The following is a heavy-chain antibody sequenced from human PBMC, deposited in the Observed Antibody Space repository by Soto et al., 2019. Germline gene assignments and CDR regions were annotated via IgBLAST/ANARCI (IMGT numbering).Heavy chain of an antibody. V-gene: IGHV3-7*03. CDR3: AGGLGWYFDL. J-gene: IGHJ2*01. Sequence: LSCAASGFTFSSYWMSWARQTPGKRLERVADIKQDGTEINLVDSVKGRFTISRDNARNSLYLQMNSLREEDTAVYCCAGGLGWYFDLWGRGTLVTVSS. CDR2: IKQDGTEI. CDR1: GFTFSSYW.